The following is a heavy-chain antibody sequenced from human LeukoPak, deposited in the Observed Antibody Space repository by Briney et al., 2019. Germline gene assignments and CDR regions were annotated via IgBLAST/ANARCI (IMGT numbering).Heavy chain of an antibody. D-gene: IGHD6-6*01. Sequence: ASVKVSCKASGYAFTGYYMHWVREAPGQGREWMGWINANSGGTNFAQKFQARVTMTMDKSISTAYMELSRLRSGDTAVYYCARVHASSPFDYWGQGTLVTVSS. CDR3: ARVHASSPFDY. CDR2: INANSGGT. CDR1: GYAFTGYY. J-gene: IGHJ4*02. V-gene: IGHV1-2*02.